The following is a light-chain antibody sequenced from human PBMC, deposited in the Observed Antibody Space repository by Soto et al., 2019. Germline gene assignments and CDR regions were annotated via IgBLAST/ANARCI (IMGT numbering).Light chain of an antibody. CDR1: QSLLQTNGYTY. V-gene: IGKV2-28*01. CDR3: MQGTHWPPIT. Sequence: DIVMTQSPLSLPVTPGEPASISCRSSQSLLQTNGYTYLDWYLQKPGQSPQLLIYLTSIRASGVPDRFSGSGSGTEFTLKISKVEAEDVGVYYCMQGTHWPPITFGQGTRLEIK. CDR2: LTS. J-gene: IGKJ5*01.